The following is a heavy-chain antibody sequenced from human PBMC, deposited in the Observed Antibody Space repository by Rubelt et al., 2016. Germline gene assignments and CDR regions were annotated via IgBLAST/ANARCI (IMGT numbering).Heavy chain of an antibody. CDR2: IYDSGSA. D-gene: IGHD1-26*01. J-gene: IGHJ4*02. CDR1: GGSFSGYY. Sequence: QVQLQQWGAGLLKPSETLSLTCAVYGGSFSGYYWGWVRQPPGKGLDWVASIYDSGSAYYNPSLKSRVTISRDTSKNQFSLDLSSGTAADTAVDCCARHYSGNYTPTDWGQGTLVTVSS. CDR3: ARHYSGNYTPTD. V-gene: IGHV4-34*01.